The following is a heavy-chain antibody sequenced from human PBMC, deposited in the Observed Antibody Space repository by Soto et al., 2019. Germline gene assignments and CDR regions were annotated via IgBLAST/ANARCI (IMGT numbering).Heavy chain of an antibody. D-gene: IGHD2-2*02. CDR1: GFTFSSYG. Sequence: QLQLVESGGGVVQPGRSLRLSCAASGFTFSSYGMHWVRQAPGKGLEWVAVIWYDGSNKYYADSVKGRFIISRDNSKNTLYLEMNSLRAGDRGVYYCARELGYCSSTSCYKGYYGMDVWGPGTTVTVS. CDR2: IWYDGSNK. J-gene: IGHJ6*02. CDR3: ARELGYCSSTSCYKGYYGMDV. V-gene: IGHV3-33*01.